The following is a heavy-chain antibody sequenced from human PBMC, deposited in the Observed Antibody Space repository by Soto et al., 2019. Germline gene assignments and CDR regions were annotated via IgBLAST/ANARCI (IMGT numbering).Heavy chain of an antibody. J-gene: IGHJ3*02. CDR2: IYYNGDT. Sequence: SETLSLTCSVSGGSISSSSYNWYWIRQPPGKGLEWIGTIYYNGDTDYNPSLKSRAAISVDASDFQFSLKLTSVTAADTSIYYCARFSGNAFDIWGHGXMVTVSS. CDR3: ARFSGNAFDI. CDR1: GGSISSSSYN. V-gene: IGHV4-39*01.